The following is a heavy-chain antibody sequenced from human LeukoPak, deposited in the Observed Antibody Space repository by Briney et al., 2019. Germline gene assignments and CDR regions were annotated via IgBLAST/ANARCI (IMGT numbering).Heavy chain of an antibody. CDR2: INPNSGGT. V-gene: IGHV1-2*02. CDR3: ARAGYTGFDLGY. J-gene: IGHJ4*02. CDR1: GYSFTGYY. D-gene: IGHD5-12*01. Sequence: ASVKVSCKASGYSFTGYYMHWVRQAPGQGLEWMGWINPNSGGTNYEQKFQGRVTMTRDTSISTAYMELSRLTSADTAVYYCARAGYTGFDLGYWGQGTLVTVPS.